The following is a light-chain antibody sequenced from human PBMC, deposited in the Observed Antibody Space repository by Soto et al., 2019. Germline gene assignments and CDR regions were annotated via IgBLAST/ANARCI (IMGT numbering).Light chain of an antibody. CDR1: SSDVGGYNY. V-gene: IGLV2-14*01. CDR2: EVS. Sequence: QSALTQPASVSGSPGQSITISCTGTSSDVGGYNYVSWYQQHPGRAPKLMIYEVSNRPSGVSNRFSGSKSDNTASLTISGLQAADEADYYCNSYTTSSTWVFGGGTKLTVL. J-gene: IGLJ3*02. CDR3: NSYTTSSTWV.